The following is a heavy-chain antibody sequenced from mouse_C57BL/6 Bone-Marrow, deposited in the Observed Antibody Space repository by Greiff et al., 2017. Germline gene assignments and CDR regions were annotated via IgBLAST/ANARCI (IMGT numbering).Heavy chain of an antibody. V-gene: IGHV1-5*01. Sequence: VQLQQSGTVLARPGASVKMSCKTSGYTFTSYWMHWVKQRPGQGLEWIGAIYPGNSDTSYNQKFKGKAQLTAVTSASTAYMELSSLTNEDSAVYYCTCYDYDVGAWFAYWGQGTLVTVSA. D-gene: IGHD2-4*01. J-gene: IGHJ3*01. CDR1: GYTFTSYW. CDR3: TCYDYDVGAWFAY. CDR2: IYPGNSDT.